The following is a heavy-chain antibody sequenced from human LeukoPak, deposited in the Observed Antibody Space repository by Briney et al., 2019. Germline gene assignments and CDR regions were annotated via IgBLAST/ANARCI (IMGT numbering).Heavy chain of an antibody. J-gene: IGHJ4*02. D-gene: IGHD5-18*01. CDR3: ARGLARTSMVTRGGVRFDY. CDR2: MNPNSGNT. Sequence: ASVKVSCKASGGTFSSYAISWVRQATGQGLEWMGWMNPNSGNTGYAQKFQGRVTMTRNTSISTAYMELNSLRSEDTAVYYCARGLARTSMVTRGGVRFDYWGQGTLVTVSS. CDR1: GGTFSSYA. V-gene: IGHV1-8*02.